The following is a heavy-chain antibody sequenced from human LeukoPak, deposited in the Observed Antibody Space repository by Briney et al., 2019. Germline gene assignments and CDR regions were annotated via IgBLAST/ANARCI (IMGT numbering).Heavy chain of an antibody. CDR1: GFTVSSNY. V-gene: IGHV3-21*01. Sequence: PGGSLRLSCAASGFTVSSNYMSWVRQAPGKGLEWVSSISSSSSYIYYADSVKGRFTISRDNAKNSLYLQMNSLRAEDTAVYYCARRIVGATTVSFDYWGQGTLVTVSS. CDR3: ARRIVGATTVSFDY. J-gene: IGHJ4*02. CDR2: ISSSSSYI. D-gene: IGHD1-26*01.